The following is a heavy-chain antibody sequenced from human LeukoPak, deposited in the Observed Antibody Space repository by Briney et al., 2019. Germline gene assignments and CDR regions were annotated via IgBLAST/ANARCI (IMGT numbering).Heavy chain of an antibody. CDR2: IRGSGGST. CDR3: AKRFIGSWYSY. D-gene: IGHD6-13*01. V-gene: IGHV3-23*01. J-gene: IGHJ4*02. CDR1: GFTFSSYA. Sequence: GGSLRLSCAASGFTFSSYAMSWVRQAPGKGLEWVSAIRGSGGSTYYADSVKGRFTISRDNSKNTLYLQMNSLRAEDTAVYYCAKRFIGSWYSYWGQGTLVTVSS.